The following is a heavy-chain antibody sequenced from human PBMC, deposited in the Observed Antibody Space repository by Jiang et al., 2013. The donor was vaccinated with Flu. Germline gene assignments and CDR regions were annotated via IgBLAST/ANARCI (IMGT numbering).Heavy chain of an antibody. D-gene: IGHD1-26*01. CDR1: GGSVSSGSYY. CDR2: IYYSGST. V-gene: IGHV4-61*01. CDR3: ARGDEVVGATPWFDP. Sequence: GSGLVKPSETLSLTRTVSGGSVSSGSYYWSWIRQPPGKGLEWIGYIYYSGSTNYNPSLKSRVTISVDTSKNQFSLKLSSVTAADTAVYYCARGDEVVGATPWFDPWGQ. J-gene: IGHJ5*02.